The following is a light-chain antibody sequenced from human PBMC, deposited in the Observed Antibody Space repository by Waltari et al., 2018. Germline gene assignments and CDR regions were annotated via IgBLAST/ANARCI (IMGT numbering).Light chain of an antibody. CDR3: LQGTHWPLT. J-gene: IGKJ4*01. CDR1: QTLVHGDGNTY. Sequence: VVMTQSHLSLPVTLGQPASIPCRSSQTLVHGDGNTYMSWFQQRPGQSPRRLLYKVSYRDSGVPDRFSGSGSGTDFTLKISRVEAEDVGVYYCLQGTHWPLTFGGGTKVEIK. CDR2: KVS. V-gene: IGKV2-30*02.